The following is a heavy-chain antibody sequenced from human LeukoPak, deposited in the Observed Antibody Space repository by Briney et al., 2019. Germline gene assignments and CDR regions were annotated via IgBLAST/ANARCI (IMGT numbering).Heavy chain of an antibody. CDR2: INTDGSST. D-gene: IGHD6-6*01. CDR3: ARGDSSSYRIDY. CDR1: GFTFSNYW. V-gene: IGHV3-74*01. Sequence: PGGSLRLSCAASGFTFSNYWMHWVRQAPGKGLVWVSHINTDGSSTTYADSVKGRFTISRDNAKNTLYLQMNSLSAEDTAVYYCARGDSSSYRIDYWGQGTLVTVSS. J-gene: IGHJ4*02.